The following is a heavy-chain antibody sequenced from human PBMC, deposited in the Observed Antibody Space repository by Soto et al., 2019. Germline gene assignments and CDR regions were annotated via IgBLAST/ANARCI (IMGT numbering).Heavy chain of an antibody. V-gene: IGHV1-18*04. CDR2: ISAYNGNT. J-gene: IGHJ6*02. CDR1: GYTFTSYG. CDR3: ARDLFADDFWSAYGSYYYSGMDA. Sequence: WASVKVSCKASGYTFTSYGISGVRQAPGQGLEWMGWISAYNGNTNYAQKLQGRVTMTTDTSTSTAYMELRSLRSDDTAVYYCARDLFADDFWSAYGSYYYSGMDAWGQGTTVTVSS. D-gene: IGHD3-3*01.